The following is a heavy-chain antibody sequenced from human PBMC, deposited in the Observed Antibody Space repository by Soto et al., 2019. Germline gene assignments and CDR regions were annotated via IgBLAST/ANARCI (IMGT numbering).Heavy chain of an antibody. CDR1: GYSFTSYA. V-gene: IGHV1-3*01. D-gene: IGHD4-17*01. CDR3: ARAQYGDYDF. J-gene: IGHJ4*02. CDR2: INSGTGNT. Sequence: ASVKVSCKASGYSFTSYAMHWVRQAPGQRLEWMGWINSGTGNTKYSQKFQGRIAITRDTSASTAYMELSSLRSEDTAVYYCARAQYGDYDFWGQGTLVTVSS.